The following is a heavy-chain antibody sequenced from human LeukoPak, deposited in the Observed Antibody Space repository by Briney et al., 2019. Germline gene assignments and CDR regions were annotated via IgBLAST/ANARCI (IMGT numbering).Heavy chain of an antibody. CDR3: ARGRRGSSGPWSWYFDL. D-gene: IGHD3-22*01. J-gene: IGHJ2*01. CDR1: GFTLTNFD. CDR2: MNSNTGNT. Sequence: VASVKVSCKASGFTLTNFDINWVRQATGQGLEWMGWMNSNTGNTGYAQEFQGRVTMTRDTSIGTAYMELTNLRSEDTAAYYCARGRRGSSGPWSWYFDLWGRGTLVTASS. V-gene: IGHV1-8*01.